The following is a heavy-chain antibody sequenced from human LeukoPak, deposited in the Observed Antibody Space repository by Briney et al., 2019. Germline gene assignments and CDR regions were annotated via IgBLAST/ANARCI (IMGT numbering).Heavy chain of an antibody. D-gene: IGHD2-21*02. CDR1: GGTFSSYA. CDR2: IIPIFGTA. Sequence: GASVKVSCKASGGTFSSYAISWLRQAPVQGLEWMGGIIPIFGTANYAQKFQGRVTITTDESTSTAYMELSSLRSEDTAVYYCARVVTAGTFDYWGQGTLVTVSS. CDR3: ARVVTAGTFDY. V-gene: IGHV1-69*05. J-gene: IGHJ4*02.